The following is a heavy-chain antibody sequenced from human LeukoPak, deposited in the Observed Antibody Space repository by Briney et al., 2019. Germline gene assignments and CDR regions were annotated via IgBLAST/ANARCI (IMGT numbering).Heavy chain of an antibody. CDR3: ASGGYCSTSTCYNDY. CDR2: INPNSGGT. Sequence: ASVKVSCKASGYTFTNYYMHWVRQAPGQGLEWMGWINPNSGGTNYAQNFQGRVTMTRDTSISTAYMELSRLTSDDTAAYFCASGGYCSTSTCYNDYWGQGTLVTVSS. CDR1: GYTFTNYY. V-gene: IGHV1-2*02. D-gene: IGHD2-2*02. J-gene: IGHJ4*02.